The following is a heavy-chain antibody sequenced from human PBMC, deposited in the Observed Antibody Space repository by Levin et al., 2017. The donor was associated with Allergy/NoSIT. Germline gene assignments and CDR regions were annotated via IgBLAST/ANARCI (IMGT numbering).Heavy chain of an antibody. J-gene: IGHJ4*02. V-gene: IGHV4-59*01. CDR2: IYYNGNT. Sequence: SETLSLTCTVSGRSISSYYWSWIRQPPGKGLEWIGYIYYNGNTNYNPSLKSRVTMSIDTSETQCSRKRSAGTAADTAVYYCARGEFWSGLEYWGQGALVTVSS. CDR3: ARGEFWSGLEY. D-gene: IGHD3-3*01. CDR1: GRSISSYY.